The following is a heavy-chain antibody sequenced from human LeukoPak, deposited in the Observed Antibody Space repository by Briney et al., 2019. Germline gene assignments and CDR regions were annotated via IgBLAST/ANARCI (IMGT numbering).Heavy chain of an antibody. J-gene: IGHJ4*02. CDR1: GINFRGYW. D-gene: IGHD5-12*01. V-gene: IGHV3-7*01. Sequence: GGSLRLSCAVSGINFRGYWMAWVRQAPGKGLEWVANMKQDGSEKYYVDSVKGRFTISRDNAKNSLYLEMNSLRVEDTAVYYCARDLGHTGYDLYDYWGQGTLVTVS. CDR2: MKQDGSEK. CDR3: ARDLGHTGYDLYDY.